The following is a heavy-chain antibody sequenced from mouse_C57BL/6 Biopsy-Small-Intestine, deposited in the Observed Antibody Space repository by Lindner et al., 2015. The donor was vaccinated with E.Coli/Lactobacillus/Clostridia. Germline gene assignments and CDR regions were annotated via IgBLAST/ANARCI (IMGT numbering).Heavy chain of an antibody. CDR3: ARDYGSPDWYFDV. J-gene: IGHJ1*03. CDR2: ISYSGST. Sequence: VQLQESGPGLAKPSQTLSLTCPVTGYSITSDYWNWIRKFPGNKLEYMGYISYSGSTYYNPSLKSRISITRDTSRNQFYLQLNSVTTEDTATYYCARDYGSPDWYFDVWGTGTTVTVSS. V-gene: IGHV3-8*01. D-gene: IGHD1-1*01. CDR1: GYSITSDY.